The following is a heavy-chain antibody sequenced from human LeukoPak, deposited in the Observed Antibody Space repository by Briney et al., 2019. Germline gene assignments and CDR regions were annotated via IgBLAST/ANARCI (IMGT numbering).Heavy chain of an antibody. D-gene: IGHD3-10*01. V-gene: IGHV3-23*01. CDR1: GFTFSSYA. J-gene: IGHJ2*01. CDR3: AKDATMVRGVIIPGTEDFDL. CDR2: ISGSGGST. Sequence: GGSLRLSCAASGFTFSSYAMSWVRQAPGKGLEWVSAISGSGGSTYYADSVKGRFTISRDNSKNTLYLQMNSLRAEDTAVYYCAKDATMVRGVIIPGTEDFDLWGRGTLVTVSS.